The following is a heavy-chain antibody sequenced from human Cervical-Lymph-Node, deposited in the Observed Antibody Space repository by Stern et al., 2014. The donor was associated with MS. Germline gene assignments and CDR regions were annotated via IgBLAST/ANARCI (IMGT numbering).Heavy chain of an antibody. Sequence: EVQLVESGGGLVQPGGSLRLSCAASGFTFSTYDMHWVRQAPGKGLEWVSAIGTAGDTSYPASVKGRFTISRKNAKNSLYLQMNSLRDGDTAVYYCARDRSPYGSGSQGMDVWGQGTTVTVSS. V-gene: IGHV3-13*01. CDR3: ARDRSPYGSGSQGMDV. CDR1: GFTFSTYD. D-gene: IGHD3-10*01. CDR2: IGTAGDT. J-gene: IGHJ6*02.